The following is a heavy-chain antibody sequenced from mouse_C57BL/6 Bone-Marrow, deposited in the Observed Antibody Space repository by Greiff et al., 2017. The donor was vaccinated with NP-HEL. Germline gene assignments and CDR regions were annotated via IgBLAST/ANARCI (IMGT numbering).Heavy chain of an antibody. V-gene: IGHV2-3*01. D-gene: IGHD1-1*01. Sequence: VQLQQSGPGLVAPSQSLSITCTVSGFSLTSYGVSWVRQPPGKGLEWLGVIWGDGSTNYHSALISRQSLSKDNSQSQGFLKLNSLQTDDTATYYCASTTGRFWAFDVWGTGTTVTVSS. CDR2: IWGDGST. CDR1: GFSLTSYG. J-gene: IGHJ1*03. CDR3: ASTTGRFWAFDV.